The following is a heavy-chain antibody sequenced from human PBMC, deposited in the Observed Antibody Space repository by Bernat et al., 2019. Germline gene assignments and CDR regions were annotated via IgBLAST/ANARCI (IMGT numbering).Heavy chain of an antibody. J-gene: IGHJ6*02. CDR1: GFTVSSNY. Sequence: EVQLVESGGGLVQPGGSLRLSCAASGFTVSSNYMSWVRQAPGKGLEWVSVIYSGGSTYYADSVKGRFTIPRDNSKNTLYLQMNSLRAEDTAVYYCARDSGDYGSGSYYYYYGMDVWGQGTTVTVSS. CDR3: ARDSGDYGSGSYYYYYGMDV. D-gene: IGHD3-10*01. V-gene: IGHV3-66*01. CDR2: IYSGGST.